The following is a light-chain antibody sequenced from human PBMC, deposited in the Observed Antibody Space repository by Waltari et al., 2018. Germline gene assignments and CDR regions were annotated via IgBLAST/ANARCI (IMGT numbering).Light chain of an antibody. CDR1: QNVGTS. Sequence: EIVVTQSPATLSVSPGERVTLSCRASQNVGTSLAWYQQKPGQTPRLLIFGAYSRASGVPARFSGSGSGTDFTLAISSLQSEDFEVYYCQQYEDWPRHSFGGGTKVQIE. V-gene: IGKV3-15*01. J-gene: IGKJ4*01. CDR2: GAY. CDR3: QQYEDWPRHS.